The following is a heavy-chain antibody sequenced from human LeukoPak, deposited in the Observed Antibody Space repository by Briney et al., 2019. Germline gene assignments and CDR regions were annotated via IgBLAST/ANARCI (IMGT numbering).Heavy chain of an antibody. CDR1: GFTFSSYA. Sequence: GGSLRLSCAASGFTFSSYAMHWVRQAPGKGLEWVAVISYDGSNKYYADSVKGRFTISRDNAKNSLYLQMNSLRAEDTAMYYCARGRYSGTTYYFDYWGQGTLVTVSS. CDR2: ISYDGSNK. D-gene: IGHD5-12*01. J-gene: IGHJ4*02. CDR3: ARGRYSGTTYYFDY. V-gene: IGHV3-30-3*01.